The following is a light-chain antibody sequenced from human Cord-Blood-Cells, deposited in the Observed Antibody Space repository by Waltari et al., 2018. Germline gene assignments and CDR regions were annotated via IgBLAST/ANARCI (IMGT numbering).Light chain of an antibody. CDR3: CSYAGSSTLV. Sequence: QSSLTQPASVSGSPEQSITISWTETSSDVGRYNLVSWYQQHPGKAPKLMIYEGSKRPSGVSNRFSGSKSGNKDSLTISWRQAEDEADYYCCSYAGSSTLVFGGGTKLTVL. CDR2: EGS. CDR1: SSDVGRYNL. V-gene: IGLV2-23*01. J-gene: IGLJ2*01.